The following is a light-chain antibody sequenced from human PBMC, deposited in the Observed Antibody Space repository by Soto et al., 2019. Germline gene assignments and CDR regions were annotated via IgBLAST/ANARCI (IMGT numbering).Light chain of an antibody. Sequence: EIVMAQSPVTLSVSPGERAALSCRGSQSVRSTYLAWYQQKPGQAPRLLIFGVSNRAAGIPARFSGSGSGTEFTLTISSLQSEDFAVYYCQQYNNWPPITFGQGTRLEIK. CDR2: GVS. J-gene: IGKJ5*01. CDR1: QSVRSTY. CDR3: QQYNNWPPIT. V-gene: IGKV3-15*01.